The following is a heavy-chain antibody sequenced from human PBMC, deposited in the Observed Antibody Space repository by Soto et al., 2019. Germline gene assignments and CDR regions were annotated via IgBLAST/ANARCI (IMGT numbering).Heavy chain of an antibody. Sequence: SVRFSCKASGGTFSSYAISWVRQAPGQGLEWMGGIIPIFGTANYAQKFQGRVTITADKSTSTAYMELSSLRSEDTAVYYCARLVDYGGNSNWFDPWGQGTLVTVSS. J-gene: IGHJ5*02. CDR3: ARLVDYGGNSNWFDP. CDR2: IIPIFGTA. D-gene: IGHD4-17*01. V-gene: IGHV1-69*06. CDR1: GGTFSSYA.